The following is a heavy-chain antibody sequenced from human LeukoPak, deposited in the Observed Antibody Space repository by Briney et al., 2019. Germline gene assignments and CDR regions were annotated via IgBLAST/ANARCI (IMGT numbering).Heavy chain of an antibody. CDR3: ARENAIAAAGTPRFGGENFDY. V-gene: IGHV4-39*07. Sequence: PSETLSLTCTVSGGSISSSGYYWGWIRQPPGKGLEWVGSIYYSGSTYYNPSLKSRVTMSVDTSKNQFSLKLSSVTAADTAVYYCARENAIAAAGTPRFGGENFDYWGQGTLVTVSS. D-gene: IGHD6-13*01. CDR1: GGSISSSGYY. J-gene: IGHJ4*02. CDR2: IYYSGST.